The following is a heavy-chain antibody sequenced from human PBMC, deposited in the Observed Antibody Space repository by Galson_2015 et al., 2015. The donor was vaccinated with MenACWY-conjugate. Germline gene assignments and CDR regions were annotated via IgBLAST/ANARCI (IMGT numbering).Heavy chain of an antibody. CDR3: ARDIKTYLGCSYGMDV. V-gene: IGHV3-21*01. D-gene: IGHD3-10*01. CDR1: GFTFSSYC. Sequence: SLRLSCAASGFTFSSYCMNWVRQAPGKGLEWVSSISSSSSYIYYADSVKGRFTISRDNAKNSLYLQMNSLRAEDTAVYYCARDIKTYLGCSYGMDVWGQGTTVTVSS. CDR2: ISSSSSYI. J-gene: IGHJ6*02.